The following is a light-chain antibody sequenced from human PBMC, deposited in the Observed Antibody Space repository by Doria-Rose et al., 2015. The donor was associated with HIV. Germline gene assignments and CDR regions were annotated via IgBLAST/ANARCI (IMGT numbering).Light chain of an antibody. V-gene: IGKV4-1*01. J-gene: IGKJ3*01. CDR1: QSLLYTSKNY. CDR2: WAS. CDR3: QQYYDTPS. Sequence: DIRMTQSPESLGMSLGERATLNCKSNQSLLYTSKNYLAWYQQKPGQPHKLLIYWASTRQSGVPARFSGSGSETDFTLTISSQEAEDVAVYYCQQYYDTPSFGPGTTVDIK.